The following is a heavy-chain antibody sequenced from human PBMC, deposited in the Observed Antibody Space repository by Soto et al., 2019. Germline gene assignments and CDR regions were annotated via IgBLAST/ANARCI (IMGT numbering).Heavy chain of an antibody. J-gene: IGHJ4*02. CDR3: ARADRLEFDFDY. CDR1: GGSISSYY. Sequence: PSETLSLTCTVSGGSISSYYWSWIRQPPGKGLEWIGYIYYSGSTNYNPSLKSRVTISVDTSKNQFSLKLSSVTAADTAVYYCARADRLEFDFDYWGQATLFTVSS. V-gene: IGHV4-59*01. D-gene: IGHD3-10*01. CDR2: IYYSGST.